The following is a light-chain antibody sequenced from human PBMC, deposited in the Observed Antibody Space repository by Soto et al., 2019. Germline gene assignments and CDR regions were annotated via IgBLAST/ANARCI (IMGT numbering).Light chain of an antibody. Sequence: DIVLTQSPATLSLSPGERANLSCRASQRIGTYLGWYQQKPGQAPRLLIYDASNRATGIPARFSGSGSGTDFTLTISSLEPEDFEVSYCHQRANWPRTFGLGTKVDIK. CDR3: HQRANWPRT. V-gene: IGKV3-11*01. CDR2: DAS. CDR1: QRIGTY. J-gene: IGKJ1*01.